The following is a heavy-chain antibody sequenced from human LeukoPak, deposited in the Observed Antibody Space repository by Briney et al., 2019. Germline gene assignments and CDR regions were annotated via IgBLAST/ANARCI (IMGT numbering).Heavy chain of an antibody. Sequence: SGGSLRLPCAASGFTFKLYWMHWVRQVPGKRPVWVSRINDDGSDTIYADSVRGRFTISRDDAKNTVYLQMNNLRAEDTAVYYCVRGGPSTWSWGQGTLVTVSS. J-gene: IGHJ5*02. V-gene: IGHV3-74*01. CDR3: VRGGPSTWS. CDR2: INDDGSDT. D-gene: IGHD2-15*01. CDR1: GFTFKLYW.